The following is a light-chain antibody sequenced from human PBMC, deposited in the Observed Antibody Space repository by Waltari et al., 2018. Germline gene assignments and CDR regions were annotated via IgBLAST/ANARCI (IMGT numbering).Light chain of an antibody. V-gene: IGKV3-20*01. CDR1: QSVSRT. CDR2: DAS. Sequence: SCRASQSVSRTLARYQHKPSQAPRLLIYDASNRATGIPDRFSGSGSETDFSLTISRLEPEDFAVYYCQKYGTLPATFGQGTKVEVK. CDR3: QKYGTLPAT. J-gene: IGKJ1*01.